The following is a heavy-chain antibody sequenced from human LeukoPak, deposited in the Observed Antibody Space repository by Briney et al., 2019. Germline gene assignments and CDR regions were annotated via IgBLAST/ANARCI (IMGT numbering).Heavy chain of an antibody. Sequence: HPGGSLRLSCTASGFTFSGFSMHWVRQAPGKGLEWLSYISTSSRSTYYADSVKGRFTISRDNAKNTLFLDIHSLRPGDSAVYYCARSAVRGVACDYWGQGTLLTVSS. J-gene: IGHJ4*02. D-gene: IGHD3-10*01. CDR2: ISTSSRST. V-gene: IGHV3-48*01. CDR3: ARSAVRGVACDY. CDR1: GFTFSGFS.